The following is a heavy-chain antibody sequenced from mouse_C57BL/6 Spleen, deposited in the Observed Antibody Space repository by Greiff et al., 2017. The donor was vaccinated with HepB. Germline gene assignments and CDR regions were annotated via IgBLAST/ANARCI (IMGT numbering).Heavy chain of an antibody. CDR3: ARGGYSNYGYFDV. D-gene: IGHD2-5*01. CDR1: GYTFTSYW. Sequence: VQLQQPGAELVKPGASVKLSCKASGYTFTSYWMQWVKQRPGQGLEWIGEIDPSDSYTNYNQKFKGKATLTVDTSSSTAYMQLSSLTSEDSAVYYCARGGYSNYGYFDVWGTGTTVTVSS. J-gene: IGHJ1*03. V-gene: IGHV1-50*01. CDR2: IDPSDSYT.